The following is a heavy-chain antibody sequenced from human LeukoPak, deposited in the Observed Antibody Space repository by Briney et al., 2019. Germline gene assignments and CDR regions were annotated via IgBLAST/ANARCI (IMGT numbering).Heavy chain of an antibody. Sequence: ESGPALVKPTQTLTLTCTFSGFSLSTSGMCVSWVRQPPGKALEWLALIDWDEDKYYSTSLKTRLTISKDTSKNQVVLTMTNMDPVDTATYYCARTSLSFRDYYMDVWGKGTTVTVSS. V-gene: IGHV2-70*20. CDR3: ARTSLSFRDYYMDV. CDR2: IDWDEDK. CDR1: GFSLSTSGMC. J-gene: IGHJ6*03.